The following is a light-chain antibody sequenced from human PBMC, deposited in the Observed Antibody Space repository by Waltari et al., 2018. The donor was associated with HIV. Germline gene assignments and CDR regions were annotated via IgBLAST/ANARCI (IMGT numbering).Light chain of an antibody. CDR2: LNCYGRN. CDR3: QTWGTGFLV. CDR1: SGHSRYA. J-gene: IGLJ2*01. V-gene: IGLV4-69*01. Sequence: QLVLTQSPSASASLGASVKLTCTLSSGHSRYAIAWPQQQPEKGPRFLMRLNCYGRNITGDGIPDRFAGSSSGTERYLTISSLQSDDEADYYCQTWGTGFLVFGGGTKLTVL.